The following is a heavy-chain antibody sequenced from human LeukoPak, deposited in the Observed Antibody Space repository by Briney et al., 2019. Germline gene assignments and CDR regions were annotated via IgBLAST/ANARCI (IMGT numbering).Heavy chain of an antibody. J-gene: IGHJ4*02. D-gene: IGHD3-10*01. Sequence: SETLSLTCAVYGGSFSGYYWSWIRQPPGKGLEWIGEINHSGSTNYNPSLKSRVTMSVDTSKNQFSLKLSSVTAADTAVYYCAREVVRGVCFDYWGQGTLVTVSS. CDR1: GGSFSGYY. V-gene: IGHV4-34*01. CDR3: AREVVRGVCFDY. CDR2: INHSGST.